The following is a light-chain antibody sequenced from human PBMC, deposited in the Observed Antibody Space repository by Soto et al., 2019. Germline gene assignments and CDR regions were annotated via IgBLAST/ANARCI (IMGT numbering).Light chain of an antibody. J-gene: IGLJ1*01. Sequence: QSVLTQPPSASGSPGQSVTISCTGTSSDVGGYNYVSWYQQHPGKAPKLMIYEVSTRPSGVPDRFSGSKSGNTASLTVSGLQAEDEADYYCISYAGSNLLYVFGTGTKLTVL. CDR1: SSDVGGYNY. V-gene: IGLV2-8*01. CDR3: ISYAGSNLLYV. CDR2: EVS.